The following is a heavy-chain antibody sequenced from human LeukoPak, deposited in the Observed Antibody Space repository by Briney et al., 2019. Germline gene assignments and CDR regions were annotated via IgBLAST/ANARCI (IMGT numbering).Heavy chain of an antibody. J-gene: IGHJ4*02. CDR3: AREGLGFHKDYSSSWYDY. V-gene: IGHV4-34*01. Sequence: TSSETLSLTCAVYGGSFSGYYWSWIRQPPGKGLEWIGEINHSGSTNYNPSLKSRVTISIDTSKNQFSLKLSSVIAADTAVYYCAREGLGFHKDYSSSWYDYWGQGTLVTVSS. D-gene: IGHD6-13*01. CDR1: GGSFSGYY. CDR2: INHSGST.